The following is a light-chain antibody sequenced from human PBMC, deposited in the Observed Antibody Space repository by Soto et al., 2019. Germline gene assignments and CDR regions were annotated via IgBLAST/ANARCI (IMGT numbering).Light chain of an antibody. CDR3: QSYDSSLSGYV. V-gene: IGLV1-40*01. CDR1: SSKNGAGYD. J-gene: IGLJ1*01. CDR2: GNS. Sequence: QSVLTQPPPVSGAPGQRVTISRTGGSSKNGAGYDVHWYQQLPGTAPKLLIYGNSNRPSGGPDRFSGSKSGTSASLAITGLQAEDEADYYCQSYDSSLSGYVFGTGTKVTVL.